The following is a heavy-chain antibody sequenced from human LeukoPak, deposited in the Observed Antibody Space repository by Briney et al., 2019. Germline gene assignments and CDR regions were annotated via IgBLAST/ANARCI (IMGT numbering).Heavy chain of an antibody. CDR2: INPNDGDT. J-gene: IGHJ4*02. D-gene: IGHD2-2*01. CDR3: ARANFLYCSSSTCLFDY. V-gene: IGHV1-2*02. CDR1: GYTFTDCY. Sequence: ASVKVSCKASGYTFTDCYMHWVRQAPGQGFEWMGWINPNDGDTNYAQKFLGRVTMTRDTSISTAHMEVSRLRSDDTAVYYCARANFLYCSSSTCLFDYWGQGTLLTVSS.